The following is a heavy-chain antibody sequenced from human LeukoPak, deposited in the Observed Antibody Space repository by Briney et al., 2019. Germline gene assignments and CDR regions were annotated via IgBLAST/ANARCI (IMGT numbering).Heavy chain of an antibody. CDR1: GYTFTTYD. CDR2: MNPNSGNT. CDR3: ARVAGNCGGDRYRLLY. V-gene: IGHV1-8*01. Sequence: GASVKVSCKASGYTFTTYDINWVRQATGQGLEWLGWMNPNSGNTGYAQKFQGRVTMTRNISITTAYMELSNLRSEDTAVYYCARVAGNCGGDRYRLLYWGQGTLVTVSS. D-gene: IGHD2-21*01. J-gene: IGHJ4*02.